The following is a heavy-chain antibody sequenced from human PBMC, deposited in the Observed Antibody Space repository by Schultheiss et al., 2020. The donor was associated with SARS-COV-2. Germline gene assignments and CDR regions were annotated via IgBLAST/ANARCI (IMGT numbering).Heavy chain of an antibody. CDR3: ARDSGVTSYYDNDAFDI. D-gene: IGHD3-22*01. V-gene: IGHV3-48*01. CDR1: GFTFSTYS. Sequence: GGSLRLSCAASGFTFSTYSMNWVRQAPGKGLEWLSYISETSHLIYYADSVKGRFTISRDNAKNSLYLQMNSLRAEDTAVYYCARDSGVTSYYDNDAFDIWGQGTMVTVSS. J-gene: IGHJ3*02. CDR2: ISETSHLI.